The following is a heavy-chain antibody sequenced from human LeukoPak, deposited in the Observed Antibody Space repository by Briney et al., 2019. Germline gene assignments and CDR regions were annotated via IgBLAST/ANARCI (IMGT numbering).Heavy chain of an antibody. D-gene: IGHD3-10*01. Sequence: PSETLSLTCAVYGGSSSGYYWSWIRQPPGKGLEWIGEINHSGSTNYNPSLKSRVTISVDTSKNQFSLKLSSVTAADTAVYYCARLAYYGSGSYAFRYWGQGTLVTVSS. CDR1: GGSSSGYY. CDR2: INHSGST. CDR3: ARLAYYGSGSYAFRY. V-gene: IGHV4-34*01. J-gene: IGHJ4*02.